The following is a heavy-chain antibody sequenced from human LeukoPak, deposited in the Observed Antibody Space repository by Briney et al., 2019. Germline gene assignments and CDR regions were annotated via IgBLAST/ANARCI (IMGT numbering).Heavy chain of an antibody. Sequence: GGSLRLSCAASGFTFSSYSMNWVRQAPGKGLEWVANIKQDGSEKYYVDSVKGRFTISRDNAKNSLYLQMNSLRAEDTAVYYCAKDRGTTVTSALDYWGQGTLVTVSS. CDR2: IKQDGSEK. CDR1: GFTFSSYS. D-gene: IGHD4-11*01. CDR3: AKDRGTTVTSALDY. V-gene: IGHV3-7*01. J-gene: IGHJ4*02.